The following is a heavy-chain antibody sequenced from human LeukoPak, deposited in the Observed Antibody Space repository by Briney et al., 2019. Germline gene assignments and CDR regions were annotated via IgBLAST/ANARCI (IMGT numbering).Heavy chain of an antibody. CDR2: IYTSGST. J-gene: IGHJ4*02. CDR3: ACGSTVTTRYFDY. CDR1: GGSISSGSYY. V-gene: IGHV4-61*02. D-gene: IGHD4-11*01. Sequence: SETLSLTCTVSGGSISSGSYYWSWIRQPAGKGLEWIGRIYTSGSTNYNPSLKSRVTISVDTSKNQFSLKLSSVTAADTAVYYCACGSTVTTRYFDYWGQGTLVTVSS.